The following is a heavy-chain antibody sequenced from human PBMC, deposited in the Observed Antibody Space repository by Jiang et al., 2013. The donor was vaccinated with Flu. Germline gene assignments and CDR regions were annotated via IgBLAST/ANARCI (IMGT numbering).Heavy chain of an antibody. CDR1: GFNVSRNY. Sequence: VQLVESGGGLIQPGGSLRLSCAASGFNVSRNYMSWVRQAPGKGLEWVSVIYRAGDTHYADSVKGRFTISRDNSKNTLYLQMNSLRVEDTAVYYCVRDLSDYDFWSGYSQGAFDIWGQGTMVTVSS. CDR2: IYRAGDT. V-gene: IGHV3-53*01. D-gene: IGHD3-3*01. CDR3: VRDLSDYDFWSGYSQGAFDI. J-gene: IGHJ3*02.